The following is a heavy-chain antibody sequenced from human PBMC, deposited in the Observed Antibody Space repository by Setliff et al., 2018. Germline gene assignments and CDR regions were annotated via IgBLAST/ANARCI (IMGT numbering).Heavy chain of an antibody. D-gene: IGHD2-2*01. CDR2: ISPHTGNT. V-gene: IGHV1-18*01. Sequence: ASVKVSCKASGYTFSDYGISWVRQAPGQGLEWMGWISPHTGNTFYARQFQGRVIMTTDTSTNTAYMDLRRLRSDDTAVYYCERLVRYCTTTTCQRTSGDDFWGQGTLVTVSS. CDR3: ERLVRYCTTTTCQRTSGDDF. J-gene: IGHJ4*02. CDR1: GYTFSDYG.